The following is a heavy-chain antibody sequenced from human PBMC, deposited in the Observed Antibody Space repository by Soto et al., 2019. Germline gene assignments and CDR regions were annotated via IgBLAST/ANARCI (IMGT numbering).Heavy chain of an antibody. V-gene: IGHV4-61*01. D-gene: IGHD3-10*01. J-gene: IGHJ6*02. CDR3: ARYGARGAVGGCGMDV. CDR2: IYYSGST. CDR1: GGSVSSGSYY. Sequence: ETLSLTCTVSGGSVSSGSYYWSWIRQPPGKGLEWIGYIYYSGSTNYNPSLKSRVTISVDTSKNQFSLKLSSVTAADTAVYSCARYGARGAVGGCGMDVWGQGTRVAVSS.